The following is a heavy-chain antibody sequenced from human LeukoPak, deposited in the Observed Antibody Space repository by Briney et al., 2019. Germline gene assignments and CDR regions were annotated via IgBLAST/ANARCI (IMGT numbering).Heavy chain of an antibody. D-gene: IGHD6-13*01. V-gene: IGHV3-48*03. CDR2: ISSSGTTI. CDR1: GFIFSSYD. J-gene: IGHJ4*02. CDR3: ARALPSSSHYFDY. Sequence: GGSLRLSCTASGFIFSSYDMNSLRQAPGKGLEWVSYISSSGTTIYYADVKGRFTISRDNAKNSLYLHMNSLRAGDTAVYYYARALPSSSHYFDYWGQGTLVTVSS.